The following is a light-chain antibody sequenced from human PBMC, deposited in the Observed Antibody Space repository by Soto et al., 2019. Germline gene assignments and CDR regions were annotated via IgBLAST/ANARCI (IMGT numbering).Light chain of an antibody. J-gene: IGKJ1*01. V-gene: IGKV1-27*01. CDR1: QGISNY. CDR3: QKYNSAPWT. CDR2: SAS. Sequence: DIQMTQSPSSLSASVGDRVTITCRARQGISNYLAWYQQKPGKVPKLLIYSASTLQSGVPARFSGSGSGTDFTLTISSLQPEDVATYYCQKYNSAPWTFDQGTKVEIK.